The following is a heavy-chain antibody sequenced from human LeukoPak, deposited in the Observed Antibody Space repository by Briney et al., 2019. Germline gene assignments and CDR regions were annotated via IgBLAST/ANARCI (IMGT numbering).Heavy chain of an antibody. D-gene: IGHD3-16*01. CDR3: VKDFGRVRGTPDS. Sequence: GGSLRLSCSASGFVFSIYTMYWVRQTPGKGPEYVSTISGSGNGFSIYYADSVKGRFTISRDDSKSILYLQMNGLRSGDTAVYYCVKDFGRVRGTPDSWGRGTLVTVSS. V-gene: IGHV3-64D*06. CDR1: GFVFSIYT. J-gene: IGHJ4*02. CDR2: ISGSGNGFSI.